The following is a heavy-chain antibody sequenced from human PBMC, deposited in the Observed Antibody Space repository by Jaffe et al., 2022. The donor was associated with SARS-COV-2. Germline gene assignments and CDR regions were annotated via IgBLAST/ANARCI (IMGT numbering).Heavy chain of an antibody. D-gene: IGHD5-12*01. CDR1: GGSISSSGYY. Sequence: QLQLQESGPGLVKPSETLSLTCTVSGGSISSSGYYWGWIRQPPGKGLEWIGNIYYSGSTYFNPSLKSRVTISVDTSKNQFSLKLSSVTAADTAVYYCARLVATIWFVPWGQGILVTVSS. CDR3: ARLVATIWFVP. V-gene: IGHV4-39*01. CDR2: IYYSGST. J-gene: IGHJ5*02.